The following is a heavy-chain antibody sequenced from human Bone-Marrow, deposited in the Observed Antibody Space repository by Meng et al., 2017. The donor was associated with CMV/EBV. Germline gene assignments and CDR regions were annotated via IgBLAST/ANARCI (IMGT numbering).Heavy chain of an antibody. J-gene: IGHJ4*02. D-gene: IGHD2-21*02. Sequence: GESLKISCAASGFTFSSYSMNWVRQAPGKGLEWVAVISYDGGNKYYADSVKGRFTISRDNSKNTLYLQMNSLRAEDTAVYYCAREKEGHYYFDYWGQGTLVTVSS. CDR2: ISYDGGNK. CDR3: AREKEGHYYFDY. V-gene: IGHV3-30*03. CDR1: GFTFSSYS.